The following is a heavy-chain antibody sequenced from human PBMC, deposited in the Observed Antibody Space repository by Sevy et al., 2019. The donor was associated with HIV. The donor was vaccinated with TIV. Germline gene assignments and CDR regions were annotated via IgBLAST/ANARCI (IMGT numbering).Heavy chain of an antibody. CDR1: GFTFSSYA. V-gene: IGHV3-23*01. CDR2: ISGSGGST. Sequence: GGSLRLSCAASGFTFSSYAMSWVRQAPGKGLEWVSAISGSGGSTYYADSVKGRFTISRDNSKNTLYLQMNSLRAEDTAVYYCAKAEPTSKIGYCSSTSCYYYYYGMDVWGQVTTVTVSS. J-gene: IGHJ6*02. CDR3: AKAEPTSKIGYCSSTSCYYYYYGMDV. D-gene: IGHD2-2*01.